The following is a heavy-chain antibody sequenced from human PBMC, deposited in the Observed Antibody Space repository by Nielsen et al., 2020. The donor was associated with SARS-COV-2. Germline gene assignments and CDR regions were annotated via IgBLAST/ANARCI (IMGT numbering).Heavy chain of an antibody. V-gene: IGHV4-34*01. Sequence: SETLSLTCAVYGGSFSGYYWSWIRQPPGKGLEWIGEINHSGSTNYNPSLKSRVTISVDTSKNQFSLKLSSVTAADTAVYYCARGRDYGDYTIDYWGQGTLVTVSS. CDR2: INHSGST. CDR1: GGSFSGYY. CDR3: ARGRDYGDYTIDY. D-gene: IGHD4-17*01. J-gene: IGHJ4*02.